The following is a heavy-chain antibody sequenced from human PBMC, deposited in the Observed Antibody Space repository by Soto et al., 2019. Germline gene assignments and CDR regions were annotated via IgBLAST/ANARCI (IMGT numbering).Heavy chain of an antibody. D-gene: IGHD3-10*01. CDR2: IYYSGST. J-gene: IGHJ6*02. CDR1: GGSISSYY. Sequence: PSETLSLTCTVSGGSISSYYWSWIRQPPGKGLEWIGYIYYSGSTNYNPSLKSRVTISVDTSKNQFSLKLSLKLSSVTAADTAVYYCVRQGFGRLHGLVDVWGQGTTVTVSS. CDR3: VRQGFGRLHGLVDV. V-gene: IGHV4-59*08.